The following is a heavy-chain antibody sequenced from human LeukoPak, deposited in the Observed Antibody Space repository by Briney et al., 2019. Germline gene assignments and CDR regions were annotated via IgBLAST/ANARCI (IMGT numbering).Heavy chain of an antibody. J-gene: IGHJ6*03. Sequence: PSETLSLTCTVSGGSISSYYWSWIRQPPGKGLEWIGYIYYSGSTNYNPSLKSRVTISVDTSKNQFSLKLSSVTAADTAVYYCARVGSGDSSGYYEGGYYYYMDVWGKGTTVTISS. D-gene: IGHD3-22*01. CDR2: IYYSGST. CDR1: GGSISSYY. V-gene: IGHV4-59*01. CDR3: ARVGSGDSSGYYEGGYYYYMDV.